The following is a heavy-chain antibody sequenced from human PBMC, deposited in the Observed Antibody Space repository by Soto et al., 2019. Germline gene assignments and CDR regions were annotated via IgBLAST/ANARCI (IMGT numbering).Heavy chain of an antibody. D-gene: IGHD2-2*01. J-gene: IGHJ5*02. Sequence: ASVKVSCKSSGYTFTGYYMHWVRQAPGQGLEWMGWINPNSGGTNYAQKFQGWVTMTRDTSISTAYMELSRLRSDDTAVYYCARADIVVVPAYNWFDPWGQGTLVTVSS. CDR3: ARADIVVVPAYNWFDP. CDR1: GYTFTGYY. V-gene: IGHV1-2*04. CDR2: INPNSGGT.